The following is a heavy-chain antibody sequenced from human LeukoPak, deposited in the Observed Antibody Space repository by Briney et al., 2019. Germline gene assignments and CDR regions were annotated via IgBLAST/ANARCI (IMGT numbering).Heavy chain of an antibody. Sequence: PGGSLRLSCAASGFTFSSYWMTWVRQAPGKGLQWVANIKHDGSEEYYVDSVKGRFTISRDNARNSLYLQMNSLRAEDTAVYYCARDQANYFDTSGFSTYWGQGTLVTVRS. V-gene: IGHV3-7*01. CDR1: GFTFSSYW. CDR2: IKHDGSEE. J-gene: IGHJ4*02. CDR3: ARDQANYFDTSGFSTY. D-gene: IGHD3-22*01.